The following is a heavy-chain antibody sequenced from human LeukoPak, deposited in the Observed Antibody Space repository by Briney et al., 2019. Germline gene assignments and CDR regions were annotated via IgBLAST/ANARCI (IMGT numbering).Heavy chain of an antibody. CDR1: GFTFINYA. D-gene: IGHD2-15*01. CDR3: AKDSGGSAWPKYFDY. J-gene: IGHJ4*02. V-gene: IGHV3-23*01. Sequence: GGSVRLSCAASGFTFINYAMSWVRQAPGKGPEWVSTVSHSCGNTYHADSVKGRFTISRDNSKNTLYLQMDSLRAEDTAVYYCAKDSGGSAWPKYFDYWGQGSLVTVSS. CDR2: VSHSCGNT.